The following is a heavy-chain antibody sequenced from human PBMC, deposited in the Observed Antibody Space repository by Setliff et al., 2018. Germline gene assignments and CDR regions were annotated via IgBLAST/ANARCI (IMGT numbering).Heavy chain of an antibody. CDR3: AKDFRDLGYSDY. Sequence: LRLSCAASGFTFDDYVMSWVRQAPGKGLEWVSGISGSGGNTQYADSVKGRFTISRDNSKNTLYLQMNSLRAEDTAVYYCAKDFRDLGYSDYWGQGTLVTVSS. CDR1: GFTFDDYV. J-gene: IGHJ4*02. CDR2: ISGSGGNT. V-gene: IGHV3-23*01.